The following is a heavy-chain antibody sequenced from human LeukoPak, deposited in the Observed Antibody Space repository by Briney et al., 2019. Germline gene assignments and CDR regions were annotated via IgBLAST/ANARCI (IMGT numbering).Heavy chain of an antibody. CDR2: INHSGST. V-gene: IGHV4-34*01. Sequence: SETLSLTCAVYGGSFSGYYWSWIRQPPGKGLEWIGEINHSGSTNYNPSLKSRVTISVDTSKNQFSLKLSSVTAADTAVYYCARDLGDYRDYWGQGTLVTVSS. D-gene: IGHD4-11*01. CDR1: GGSFSGYY. CDR3: ARDLGDYRDY. J-gene: IGHJ4*02.